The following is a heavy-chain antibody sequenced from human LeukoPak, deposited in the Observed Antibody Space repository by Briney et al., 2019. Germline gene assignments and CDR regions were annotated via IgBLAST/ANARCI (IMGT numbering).Heavy chain of an antibody. Sequence: GGSLRLSCAASGFTFSSHAMSWVRQAPGKGLEWVSAISGSGGSTYYADSVKGRFTISRDNSKNTLYLQMNSLRAEDTAVYYCARSPNSGSYGPVAYWGQGTLVTVSS. CDR2: ISGSGGST. CDR3: ARSPNSGSYGPVAY. J-gene: IGHJ4*02. CDR1: GFTFSSHA. D-gene: IGHD1-26*01. V-gene: IGHV3-23*01.